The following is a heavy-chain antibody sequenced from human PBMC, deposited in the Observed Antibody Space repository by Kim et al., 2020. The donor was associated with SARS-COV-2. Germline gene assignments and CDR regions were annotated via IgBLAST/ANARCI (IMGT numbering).Heavy chain of an antibody. D-gene: IGHD3-10*01. Sequence: GGSLRLSCSASGFTFSNYAMHWVRQAPGKGLESVSAISSDGGSTYYANSVKGRFTISRDNSKNMLYVQMSSLRVEDTAIYYCVTRNYYNSGSYYEGAPFDFWGQGTLVTVSS. CDR1: GFTFSNYA. J-gene: IGHJ4*02. CDR2: ISSDGGST. V-gene: IGHV3-64*05. CDR3: VTRNYYNSGSYYEGAPFDF.